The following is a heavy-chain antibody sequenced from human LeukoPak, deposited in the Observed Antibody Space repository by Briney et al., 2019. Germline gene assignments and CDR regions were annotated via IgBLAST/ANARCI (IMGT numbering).Heavy chain of an antibody. J-gene: IGHJ3*01. CDR1: GFTFTSYA. V-gene: IGHV3-23*01. CDR3: AKDPGYYGSGRFDL. Sequence: GGSLRLSCAASGFTFTSYAMTWVRQAPGRGLEWVSSIDYSGATTYYADSVKGRFTISRDNSKNTLYLQMNSLRAEDTALYYCAKDPGYYGSGRFDLWGQGTMVTVSS. D-gene: IGHD3-10*01. CDR2: IDYSGATT.